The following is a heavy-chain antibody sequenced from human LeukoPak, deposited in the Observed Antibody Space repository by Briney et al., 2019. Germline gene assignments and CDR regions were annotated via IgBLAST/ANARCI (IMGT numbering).Heavy chain of an antibody. D-gene: IGHD3-3*01. Sequence: GGSLRLSCAASGFTFSNAWMSWVRQAPGKGLEWVGRIKSKTDGGTTDYAAPVKGRFTISRDDSKNTLYLQMNSLKTEDTAVYYCTTDRPHYDFWSGSILGYYYYGMDVWGQGTTVTVSS. CDR2: IKSKTDGGTT. V-gene: IGHV3-15*01. CDR3: TTDRPHYDFWSGSILGYYYYGMDV. CDR1: GFTFSNAW. J-gene: IGHJ6*02.